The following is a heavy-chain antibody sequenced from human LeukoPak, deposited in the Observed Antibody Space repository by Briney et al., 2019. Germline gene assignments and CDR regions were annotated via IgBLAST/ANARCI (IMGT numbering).Heavy chain of an antibody. J-gene: IGHJ5*02. CDR1: GGSFSGYY. CDR2: INHSGST. Sequence: PSETLSLTCAVYGGSFSGYYWSWIRQPPGKGLEWIGEINHSGSTNYNPSLKSRVTISVDTSKNQFSLKLSSVTAADTAVYYCARGKVRHRYCSGGSCLRWFDPWGQGTLVTVSS. D-gene: IGHD2-15*01. V-gene: IGHV4-34*01. CDR3: ARGKVRHRYCSGGSCLRWFDP.